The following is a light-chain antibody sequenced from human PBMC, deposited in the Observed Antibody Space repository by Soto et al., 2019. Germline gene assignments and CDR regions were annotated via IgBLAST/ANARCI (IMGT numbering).Light chain of an antibody. Sequence: NVLIQSPATLSVSPGERATLSCRASQSINSNLAWYQQKRGQAPRLLMYGASTRATGVPSRFSGSGSGTEFTLTINSLQSEDFVIYYCQQYNNWPRTFGRGAKVDI. CDR3: QQYNNWPRT. J-gene: IGKJ1*01. CDR1: QSINSN. V-gene: IGKV3-15*01. CDR2: GAS.